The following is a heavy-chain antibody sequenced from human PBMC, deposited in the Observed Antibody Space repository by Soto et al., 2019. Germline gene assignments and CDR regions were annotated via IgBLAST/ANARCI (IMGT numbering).Heavy chain of an antibody. CDR2: INAGNGNT. CDR1: GYTFIGYA. CDR3: ARGPGGPDGPGDY. D-gene: IGHD2-15*01. J-gene: IGHJ4*02. V-gene: IGHV1-3*01. Sequence: QVQLVQSGAEVKKPGASVKVSCKASGYTFIGYAMHWVRQAPGQRLEWMGWINAGNGNTKYSQKFQGRVTITRDTSASTAYMELSSLRSEDTAVYYCARGPGGPDGPGDYWGQGTLVTVSS.